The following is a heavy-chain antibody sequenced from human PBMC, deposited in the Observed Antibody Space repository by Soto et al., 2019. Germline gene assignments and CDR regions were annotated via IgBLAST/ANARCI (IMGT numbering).Heavy chain of an antibody. CDR1: GFTFSHAW. CDR2: IKSRADGGTK. D-gene: IGHD6-6*01. Sequence: GGSLRLSCAASGFTFSHAWMSWVRQAPGKGLEWVGRIKSRADGGTKDYGAPVRGRFTISRDDSKNTLYLQMNSLRAEDTAVYYCAKDIIAARRSYYYYYGMDVWGQGTTVTVSS. V-gene: IGHV3-15*01. J-gene: IGHJ6*02. CDR3: AKDIIAARRSYYYYYGMDV.